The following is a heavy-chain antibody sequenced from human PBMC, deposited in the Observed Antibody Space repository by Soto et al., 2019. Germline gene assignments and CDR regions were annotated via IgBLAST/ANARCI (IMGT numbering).Heavy chain of an antibody. CDR1: GGTFSSYA. Sequence: SVKVSCKASGGTFSSYAISWVRQAPGQGLKWMGGIIPIFGTANYAQKFRGRVTITADESTSTAYMELSSLRSEDTAVYYCAREKRKFEVEASFAYVGKGTLVPVSS. D-gene: IGHD3-3*01. CDR2: IIPIFGTA. J-gene: IGHJ4*02. CDR3: AREKRKFEVEASFAY. V-gene: IGHV1-69*13.